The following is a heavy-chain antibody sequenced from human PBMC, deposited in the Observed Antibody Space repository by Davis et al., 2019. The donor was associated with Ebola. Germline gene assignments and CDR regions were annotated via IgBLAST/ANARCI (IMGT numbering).Heavy chain of an antibody. CDR2: ISFDGYNT. Sequence: GESLKISCAASGFTFSSYWMHWVRQAPGKGLVWVSRISFDGYNTDYADSVKGRFTISRDNAKNTLYLQMSSLRAEDTAVYYCARGYCSGSSCYSVVSYWGQGTLVTVSS. CDR1: GFTFSSYW. J-gene: IGHJ4*02. V-gene: IGHV3-74*01. CDR3: ARGYCSGSSCYSVVSY. D-gene: IGHD2-15*01.